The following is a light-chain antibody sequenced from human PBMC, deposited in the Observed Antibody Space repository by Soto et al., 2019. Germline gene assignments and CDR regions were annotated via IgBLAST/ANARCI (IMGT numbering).Light chain of an antibody. CDR2: GAS. CDR1: QSVSSNY. CDR3: QQYGAFSIN. J-gene: IGKJ5*01. Sequence: DIALNQSPGTVSASAPVTAARSFRFSQSVSSNYLAWYQQKPAQAPRLLIYGASSRATGIPDRFSGSGSGTDFTLTISRLEPDDFAVYYCQQYGAFSINFGQGSLLEI. V-gene: IGKV3-20*01.